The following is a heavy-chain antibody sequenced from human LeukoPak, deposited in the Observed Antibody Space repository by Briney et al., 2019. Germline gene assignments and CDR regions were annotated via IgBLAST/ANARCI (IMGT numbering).Heavy chain of an antibody. Sequence: GGSLRLSCAASGFTFSSYAMSWVRQAPGKGLEWVANIKQDGSEKYYVDSVKGRFTISRDNAKNSLYLQMNSLRAEDTAVYYCASRWNYYDSSGLFDIWGQGTMVTVSS. J-gene: IGHJ3*02. V-gene: IGHV3-7*01. CDR3: ASRWNYYDSSGLFDI. CDR1: GFTFSSYA. D-gene: IGHD3-22*01. CDR2: IKQDGSEK.